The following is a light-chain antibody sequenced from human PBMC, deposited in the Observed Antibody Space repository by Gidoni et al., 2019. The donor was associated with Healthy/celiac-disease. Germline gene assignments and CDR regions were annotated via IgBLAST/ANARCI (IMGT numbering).Light chain of an antibody. J-gene: IGKJ5*01. V-gene: IGKV4-1*01. CDR3: QQYYSTPIT. Sequence: DIVMTQSPDSLAVSLGETATINCKSSQSVLYSSNNKNYLDWYQQKPGQPPKLLIYWSATRESGVPDRFSGSGSGTDFTLTISSLQAEDVAVYYCQQYYSTPITCGQGTRLEIK. CDR1: QSVLYSSNNKNY. CDR2: WSA.